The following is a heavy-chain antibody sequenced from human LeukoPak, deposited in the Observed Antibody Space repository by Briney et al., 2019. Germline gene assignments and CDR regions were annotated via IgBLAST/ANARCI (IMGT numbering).Heavy chain of an antibody. CDR1: GGSISSSTYY. CDR3: ARSGTRNYIASAGG. J-gene: IGHJ4*02. CDR2: IYYSGGT. Sequence: SETLSLTCTVSGGSISSSTYYWGWIRQPPGEGLEWIGTIYYSGGTYYNPSLKSRVTMSVDTSKNQFSLKLSSVTAADTAVSYCARSGTRNYIASAGGWGQGTLVTVSS. V-gene: IGHV4-39*07. D-gene: IGHD6-13*01.